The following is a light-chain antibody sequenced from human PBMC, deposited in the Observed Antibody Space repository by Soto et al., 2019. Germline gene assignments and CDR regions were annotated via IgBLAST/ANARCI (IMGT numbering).Light chain of an antibody. CDR1: QGISSY. J-gene: IGKJ4*01. Sequence: RMTQSPSSFSASTGDRVTITCRASQGISSYLAWYQQKPGKAPKLLIYAASTLQSGVPSRFSGSGSGTDFTLTISCLQSEDFATYYCQQYYSYPPLTFGGGTKVDIK. CDR3: QQYYSYPPLT. V-gene: IGKV1-8*01. CDR2: AAS.